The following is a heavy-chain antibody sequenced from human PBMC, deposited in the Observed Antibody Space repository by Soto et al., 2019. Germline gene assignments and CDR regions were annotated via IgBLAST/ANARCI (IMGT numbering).Heavy chain of an antibody. J-gene: IGHJ5*02. CDR3: ARHTISGCQPNSFDP. CDR1: GVTFSSYA. D-gene: IGHD6-19*01. Sequence: ASVKVSCKASGVTFSSYAISLVLQAPGEGLGWMGGIIPIFVTANYSQNCEGRDTITADESTSTTYIELSSLSSEDTAMYDLARHTISGCQPNSFDPWGQGTLVTVSS. V-gene: IGHV1-69*13. CDR2: IIPIFVTA.